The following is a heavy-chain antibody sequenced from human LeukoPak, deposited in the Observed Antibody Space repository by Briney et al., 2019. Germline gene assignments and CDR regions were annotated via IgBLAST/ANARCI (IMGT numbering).Heavy chain of an antibody. CDR1: GFTFKSFA. CDR2: ISGGGGDYS. J-gene: IGHJ4*02. V-gene: IGHV3-23*01. Sequence: GSLGLSCVGSGFTFKSFALTWVRQAPGKGLGWVSAISGGGGDYSYSADSVKGRFKISRDDSKNTVYLQMNSLRAEDTAVYYCAKVRVTMIVVVKYYFDYWGQGTLVTVSS. CDR3: AKVRVTMIVVVKYYFDY. D-gene: IGHD3-22*01.